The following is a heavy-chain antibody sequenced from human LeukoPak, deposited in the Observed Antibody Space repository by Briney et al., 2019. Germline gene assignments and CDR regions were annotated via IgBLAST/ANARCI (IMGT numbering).Heavy chain of an antibody. CDR1: GGSISSYY. J-gene: IGHJ2*01. Sequence: PSETLSLTCTVSGGSISSYYWSWIRQPPGKGLEWIGYIYYSGSTNYNPSLKSRVTISVDTSKNQFSLKLSSVTAADTAVYYCARVERVTMIVVVKPNWYFDLWGRGTLVTVSS. D-gene: IGHD3-22*01. V-gene: IGHV4-59*01. CDR2: IYYSGST. CDR3: ARVERVTMIVVVKPNWYFDL.